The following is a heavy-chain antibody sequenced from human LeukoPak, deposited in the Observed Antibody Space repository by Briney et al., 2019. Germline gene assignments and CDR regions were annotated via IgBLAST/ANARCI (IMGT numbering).Heavy chain of an antibody. D-gene: IGHD6-19*01. J-gene: IGHJ4*02. V-gene: IGHV4-34*01. CDR3: ARGELQYSSGRYAVRVLDY. CDR2: INHNGST. Sequence: PSETLSLTCAVYGGSFSGYYWSWIRQPPGKGLEWIGEINHNGSTNYNPSLKSRVTISVDTSKNQFSLKMSSVTAADTAVYYCARGELQYSSGRYAVRVLDYWGQGTLVIVSS. CDR1: GGSFSGYY.